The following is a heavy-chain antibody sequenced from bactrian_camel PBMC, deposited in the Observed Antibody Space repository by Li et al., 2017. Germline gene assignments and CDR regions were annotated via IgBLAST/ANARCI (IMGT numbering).Heavy chain of an antibody. CDR3: AAGFLLPGVAARLTAAHVGS. D-gene: IGHD7*01. V-gene: IGHV3S53*01. J-gene: IGHJ6*01. Sequence: HVQLVESGGGSVQAGVSLRLSCAASGYTYNRNCMAWFRQAPGKEREGVASIDSDASTLYADSVKGRFTIAKENAKNTLYLQKDSLKPEDTGVYFCAAGFLLPGVAARLTAAHVGSWGQGTQVTVS. CDR1: GYTYNRNC. CDR2: IDSDAST.